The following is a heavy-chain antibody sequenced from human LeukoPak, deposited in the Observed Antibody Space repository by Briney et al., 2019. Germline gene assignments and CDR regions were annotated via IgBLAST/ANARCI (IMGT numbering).Heavy chain of an antibody. CDR3: ARDYCSGGSCYSYYYYYYMDV. V-gene: IGHV3-20*04. J-gene: IGHJ6*03. Sequence: GGSLRLSCAASGFTFDNYGTSWVRLAPGKGLEWVSGISWNGGSIGYAHSVKGRFTISRDNAKNSLYLQMNSLRAEDTAVYYCARDYCSGGSCYSYYYYYYMDVWGKGTTVTVSS. D-gene: IGHD2-15*01. CDR1: GFTFDNYG. CDR2: ISWNGGSI.